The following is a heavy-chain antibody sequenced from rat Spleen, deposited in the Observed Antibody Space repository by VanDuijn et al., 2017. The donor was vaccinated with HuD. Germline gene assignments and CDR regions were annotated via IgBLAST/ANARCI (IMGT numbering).Heavy chain of an antibody. V-gene: IGHV5-7*01. CDR2: ISYDGSST. J-gene: IGHJ2*01. CDR1: GFTFSDYN. D-gene: IGHD1-4*01. Sequence: EVQLVESGGGLVQPGRSLKLSCAASGFTFSDYNMAWVRQAPKKGLEWVATISYDGSSTYYRDSVKGRFTISRDNAKSSLYLQMDSLRSEDTASYYCTTLPYYWGQGVMVTVSS. CDR3: TTLPYY.